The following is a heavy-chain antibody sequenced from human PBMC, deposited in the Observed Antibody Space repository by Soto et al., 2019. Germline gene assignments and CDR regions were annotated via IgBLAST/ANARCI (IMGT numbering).Heavy chain of an antibody. V-gene: IGHV1-3*01. D-gene: IGHD6-19*01. CDR2: ISGDSGNA. CDR1: GYMFTESG. CDR3: ARDGVAAGKLNFDY. Sequence: QVHLVQSGAEVKKPGASVKVSCRTSGYMFTESGMHWVRQAPGQRLEWRGWISGDSGNARYSPTLQDRVTITRDTSASTVYMELSSLRSEDTALYYCARDGVAAGKLNFDYWGQGTLVTVPS. J-gene: IGHJ4*03.